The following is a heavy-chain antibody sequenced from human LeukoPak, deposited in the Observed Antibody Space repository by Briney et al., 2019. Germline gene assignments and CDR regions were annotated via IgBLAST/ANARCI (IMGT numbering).Heavy chain of an antibody. V-gene: IGHV3-21*01. D-gene: IGHD2-2*01. Sequence: PGGSLRLSCAASGFTFSSYSMSWVRQAPGKGLEWVSSISGSSSYMYYSDSVKGRFTISRDNAKNSLYLQMNSLRAEDTAVYYCARGRGYCSSTSCQNWFDPWGQGALVTVSS. CDR2: ISGSSSYM. J-gene: IGHJ5*02. CDR1: GFTFSSYS. CDR3: ARGRGYCSSTSCQNWFDP.